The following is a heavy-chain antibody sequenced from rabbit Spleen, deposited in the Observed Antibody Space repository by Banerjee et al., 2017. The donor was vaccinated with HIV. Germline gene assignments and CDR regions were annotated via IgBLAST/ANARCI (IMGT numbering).Heavy chain of an antibody. CDR1: GFSISSYY. D-gene: IGHD4-1*01. V-gene: IGHV1S40*01. CDR3: VRGSGWGFGYFKL. CDR2: IDPIFGGT. Sequence: QSLEESGGDLVKPGASLTLTCTASGFSISSYYMNWVRQAPGKGPEWIAYIDPIFGGTYYASWVNGRFSISRENTQNMLYLQLNSLTAADTATYFCVRGSGWGFGYFKLWGPGTLVTVS. J-gene: IGHJ4*01.